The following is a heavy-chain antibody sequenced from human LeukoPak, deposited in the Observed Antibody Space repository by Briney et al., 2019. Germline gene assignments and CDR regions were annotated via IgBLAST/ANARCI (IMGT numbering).Heavy chain of an antibody. J-gene: IGHJ4*02. D-gene: IGHD3-22*01. Sequence: SVKVSCKASGGTFSSYAISWVRQAPGQGLEWMGRIIPIFGTANHAQKFQGRVTITTDESTSTAYMELSSLRSEDTAVYYCARAPGYYDSSGYYDVYFDYWGQGTLVTVSS. V-gene: IGHV1-69*05. CDR2: IIPIFGTA. CDR1: GGTFSSYA. CDR3: ARAPGYYDSSGYYDVYFDY.